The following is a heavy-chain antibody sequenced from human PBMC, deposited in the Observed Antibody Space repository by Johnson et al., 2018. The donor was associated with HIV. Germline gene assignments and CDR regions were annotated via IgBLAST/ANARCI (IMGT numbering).Heavy chain of an antibody. V-gene: IGHV3-20*04. CDR1: GFTFDDYG. CDR3: ARDVVSDGSYPPDAFDF. Sequence: VQLVESGGGVVRPGGSLRLSCAASGFTFDDYGMSWVRQAPGKGLEWVSGINWNGGSTGYADFVKGLFTISRDNAKNSLFLEVSSLRAEDTAVYYCARDVVSDGSYPPDAFDFWGQGTMVTVSS. J-gene: IGHJ3*01. CDR2: INWNGGST. D-gene: IGHD1-26*01.